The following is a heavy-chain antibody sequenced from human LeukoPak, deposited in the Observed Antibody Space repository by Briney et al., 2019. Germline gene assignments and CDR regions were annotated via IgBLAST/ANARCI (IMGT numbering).Heavy chain of an antibody. J-gene: IGHJ4*02. D-gene: IGHD3-10*01. CDR2: ITRSGDGT. Sequence: PGGSLRLSCAASGFTFSNYAMMWVRQAPGKRLEWVSSITRSGDGTYYADSVRGRFTISRDNSENTLYLQLNSLRAEDTAVYFCVKGFVHPTYYFDYWGQGTLVTVSS. CDR1: GFTFSNYA. V-gene: IGHV3-23*01. CDR3: VKGFVHPTYYFDY.